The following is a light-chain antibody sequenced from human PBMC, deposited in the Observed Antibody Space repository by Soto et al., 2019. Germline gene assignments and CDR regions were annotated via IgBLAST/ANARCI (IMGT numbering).Light chain of an antibody. CDR3: AAWDDSLNAWV. CDR1: TSNIGTFY. CDR2: SNN. J-gene: IGLJ3*02. V-gene: IGLV1-44*01. Sequence: QSVLTQPPSASSTPGQTVTISCSGSTSNIGTFYVYWYQHLPGTAPKLLIHSNNQRPSGVPDRFSGSKSGTSASLAISGLQSEDETDYYCAAWDDSLNAWVFGGGTKLTVL.